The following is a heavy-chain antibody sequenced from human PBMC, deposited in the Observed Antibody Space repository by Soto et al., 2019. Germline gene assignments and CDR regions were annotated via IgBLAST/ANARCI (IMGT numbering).Heavy chain of an antibody. J-gene: IGHJ4*02. CDR2: IIPIFGTA. Sequence: QVQLVQSGAEVKKPGSSVKVSCKASGGTFSSYAISWVRQAPGQGLEWMGGIIPIFGTANYAQKFQGRVTITADESTSPAYMELSSLRSEDTAVYYCARDRGYYDSSGYYSYYFDYWGQGTLVTVSS. V-gene: IGHV1-69*01. CDR3: ARDRGYYDSSGYYSYYFDY. D-gene: IGHD3-22*01. CDR1: GGTFSSYA.